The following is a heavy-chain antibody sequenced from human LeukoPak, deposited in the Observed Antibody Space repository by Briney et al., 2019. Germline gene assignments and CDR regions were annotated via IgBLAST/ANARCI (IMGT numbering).Heavy chain of an antibody. CDR1: GFTFSSYS. V-gene: IGHV3-33*08. J-gene: IGHJ5*02. CDR3: ASSMRDCSGGSCHWGWFDH. Sequence: GGSLRLSCAASGFTFSSYSMNWVRQAPGKGLEWVAVIWYDGSNKYYADSVKGRFTISRDNSKNTLYLQMNSLRAEDTAVYYCASSMRDCSGGSCHWGWFDHWGQGTLVTVSS. CDR2: IWYDGSNK. D-gene: IGHD2-15*01.